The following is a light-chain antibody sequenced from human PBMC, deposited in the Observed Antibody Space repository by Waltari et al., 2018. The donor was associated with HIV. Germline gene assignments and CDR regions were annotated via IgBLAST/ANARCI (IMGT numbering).Light chain of an antibody. CDR3: QQTYTIPPT. V-gene: IGKV4-1*01. CDR2: WAS. Sequence: DIVMIQSPDSLAVSLGESATIKCKSSQNVFYSSNNKNYLSCYQQKPGQTPKLLIYWASSRQYGVPERFSGSGSGTDFTLSINGLQAEDVAVYFCQQTYTIPPTFGGGTKVEIK. CDR1: QNVFYSSNNKNY. J-gene: IGKJ4*01.